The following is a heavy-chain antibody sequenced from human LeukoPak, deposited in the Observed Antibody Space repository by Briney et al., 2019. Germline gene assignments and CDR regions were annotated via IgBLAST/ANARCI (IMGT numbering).Heavy chain of an antibody. J-gene: IGHJ4*02. V-gene: IGHV3-7*01. CDR1: GFTFSSYW. CDR2: IKQDGSEK. Sequence: GGSLRLSCAASGFTFSSYWMSRVRQAPGKGLEWVANIKQDGSEKYYVDSVKGRFTISRDNAKNSLYLQMNSLRAEDTAVYYCARMSGVAVVPAAYGYWGQGTLVTVSS. D-gene: IGHD2-2*01. CDR3: ARMSGVAVVPAAYGY.